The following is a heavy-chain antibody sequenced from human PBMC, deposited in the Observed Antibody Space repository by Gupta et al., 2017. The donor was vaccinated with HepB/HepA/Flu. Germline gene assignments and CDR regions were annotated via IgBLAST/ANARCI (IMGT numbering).Heavy chain of an antibody. CDR3: TREPFYDFWSGYLY. D-gene: IGHD3-3*01. J-gene: IGHJ4*02. V-gene: IGHV3-7*01. CDR2: IRQDGSER. CDR1: GFLFRSYW. Sequence: EVYLVESGGGVVQPGGSLRLSCAASGFLFRSYWMTWVRQAPGKGPEWVANIRQDGSERNYADSVKGRFTISRDNAKKSVYLLMTGLRAEDTAVYYCTREPFYDFWSGYLYWGQGTPVTVSS.